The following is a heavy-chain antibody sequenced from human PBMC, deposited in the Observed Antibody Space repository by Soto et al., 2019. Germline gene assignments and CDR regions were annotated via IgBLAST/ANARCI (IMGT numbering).Heavy chain of an antibody. CDR1: GFTFSSYG. CDR2: IWYDGSNK. CDR3: ARDPPYCTNGVCYFSYGMDV. V-gene: IGHV3-33*01. Sequence: PGGSLRLSCAASGFTFSSYGVHWVRQAPGKGLEWVAVIWYDGSNKYYADSVKGRFTISRDNSKNTLYLQMNSLRAEDTAVYYCARDPPYCTNGVCYFSYGMDVWGQGTTVTVSS. J-gene: IGHJ6*02. D-gene: IGHD2-8*01.